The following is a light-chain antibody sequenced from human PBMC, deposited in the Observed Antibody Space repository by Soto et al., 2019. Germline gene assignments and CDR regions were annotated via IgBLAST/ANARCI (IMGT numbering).Light chain of an antibody. Sequence: QSVRTQPPSVSGAPGQRVTISCTGSSSNIGAGYDVHWYQQLPGTAPKLLIYGNSNRPSGVPDRFSGSKSGTSASLAITGLQAEDEADYYCQSYDSSLSGSVVFDGGTKLTVL. J-gene: IGLJ2*01. CDR3: QSYDSSLSGSVV. CDR2: GNS. V-gene: IGLV1-40*01. CDR1: SSNIGAGYD.